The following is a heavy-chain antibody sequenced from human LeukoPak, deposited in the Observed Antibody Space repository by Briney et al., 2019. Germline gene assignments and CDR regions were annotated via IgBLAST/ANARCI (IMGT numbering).Heavy chain of an antibody. CDR1: GFTFRSYG. CDR3: AVSAAGIGHAFDI. J-gene: IGHJ3*02. D-gene: IGHD6-13*01. V-gene: IGHV3-30*03. CDR2: ISYDGSNK. Sequence: GGSLRLSCAASGFTFRSYGMHGVRQAPGKGLEWVAVISYDGSNKYYADSVKGRFTISRDNSKNTLYLQMNSLRAEDTAVYYCAVSAAGIGHAFDIWGQGTMVTVSS.